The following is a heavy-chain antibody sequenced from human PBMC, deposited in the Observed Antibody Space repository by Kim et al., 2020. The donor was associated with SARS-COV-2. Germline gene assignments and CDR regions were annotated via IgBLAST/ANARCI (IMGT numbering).Heavy chain of an antibody. Sequence: YNPSLKSRVTISVDTSKNQFSLKLSSVTAADTAVYYCARGRPAALNWFDPWGQGTLVTVSS. D-gene: IGHD2-2*01. V-gene: IGHV4-31*02. CDR3: ARGRPAALNWFDP. J-gene: IGHJ5*02.